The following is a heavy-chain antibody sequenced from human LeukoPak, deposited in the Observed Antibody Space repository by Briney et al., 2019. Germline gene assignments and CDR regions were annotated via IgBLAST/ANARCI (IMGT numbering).Heavy chain of an antibody. CDR3: AGGPGFLIDC. J-gene: IGHJ4*01. CDR1: GFTFSSYW. Sequence: GGSLRLSCAASGFTFSSYWMSWVRRAPGKGLEWIANINQNGNEKHYLDSMKGRLTISRDIANNLVFLQMNSLTIEDTAVYYCAGGPGFLIDCWGHGTLVTVSS. D-gene: IGHD3-3*01. CDR2: INQNGNEK. V-gene: IGHV3-7*01.